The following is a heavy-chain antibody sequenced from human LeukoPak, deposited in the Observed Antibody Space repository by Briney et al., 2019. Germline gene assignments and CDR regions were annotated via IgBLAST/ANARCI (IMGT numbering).Heavy chain of an antibody. CDR2: VSDTGGST. J-gene: IGHJ4*02. CDR1: GFTFSSYW. Sequence: GGSLRLSCAASGFTFSSYWMSWVRQAPGKKLEWVSSVSDTGGSTYYADSVKGRFTISRDNSKNTLFLQLNSLRADDTALYYCAKGSTSEIGYYFDHWGQGTLVTVSS. D-gene: IGHD1-14*01. CDR3: AKGSTSEIGYYFDH. V-gene: IGHV3-23*01.